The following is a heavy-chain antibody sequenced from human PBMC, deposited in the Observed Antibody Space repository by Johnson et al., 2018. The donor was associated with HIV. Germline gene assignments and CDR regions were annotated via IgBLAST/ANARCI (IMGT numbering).Heavy chain of an antibody. Sequence: QMLLVESGGGLVKPRGSLRLSCAASGLTFSDYYMSWIRPAPGQGLEWVSYISSSGSTIYHAASVKGRFTNTRDNAKNSLYLQMNSLRGDDTAVYYYAIRPEYCRSLLVSFDIWCKGTRDTVPS. CDR2: ISSSGSTI. V-gene: IGHV3-11*04. D-gene: IGHD2/OR15-2a*01. CDR1: GLTFSDYY. CDR3: AIRPEYCRSLLVSFDI. J-gene: IGHJ3*02.